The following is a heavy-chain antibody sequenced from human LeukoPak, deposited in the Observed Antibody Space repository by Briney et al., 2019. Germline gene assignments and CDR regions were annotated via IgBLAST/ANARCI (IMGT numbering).Heavy chain of an antibody. CDR1: GFTFINYW. J-gene: IGHJ4*02. V-gene: IGHV3-7*04. Sequence: GGSLRLSCEASGFTFINYWMSWVRQAPGKGLEWVANTKEHGTEKYYVDSVKGRFTISRNNAKNSLYLQINSLRAEDTAVYYCVRGGGYFDNWGQGTLVTVSS. D-gene: IGHD3-16*01. CDR2: TKEHGTEK. CDR3: VRGGGYFDN.